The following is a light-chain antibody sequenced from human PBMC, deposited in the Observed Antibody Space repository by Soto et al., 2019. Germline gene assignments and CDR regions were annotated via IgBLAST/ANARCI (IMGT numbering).Light chain of an antibody. Sequence: AIQMTQSPSSLSSSVGDRVTITCRASQGIRNDLGWYQQKPGKAPKLLIYAASSLQSGVPSRFSGSGSGTDFTLTISSLQPEDFATYYWLQDYNYPLTFGGGTKVEIK. J-gene: IGKJ4*01. CDR3: LQDYNYPLT. V-gene: IGKV1-6*01. CDR2: AAS. CDR1: QGIRND.